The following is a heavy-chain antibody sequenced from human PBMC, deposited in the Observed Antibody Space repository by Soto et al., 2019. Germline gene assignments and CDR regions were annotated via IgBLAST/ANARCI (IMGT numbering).Heavy chain of an antibody. CDR2: IYSGGST. CDR3: ARISFWQDYYYYGMDV. V-gene: IGHV3-53*01. D-gene: IGHD3-3*01. J-gene: IGHJ6*02. Sequence: GGSLRLSCAASGFTVSSNYMSWVRQAPGKGLECVSVIYSGGSTYYADSVKGRFTISRDNSKNTLYLQMNSLRAEDTAVYYCARISFWQDYYYYGMDVWGQGTTVTVSS. CDR1: GFTVSSNY.